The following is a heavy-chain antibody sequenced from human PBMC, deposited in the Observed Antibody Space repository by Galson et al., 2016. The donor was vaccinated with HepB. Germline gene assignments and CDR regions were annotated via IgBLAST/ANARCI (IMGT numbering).Heavy chain of an antibody. D-gene: IGHD3-22*01. CDR2: IWYDGSNI. CDR3: ARLLSYYESSGYYTQTGYMDV. V-gene: IGHV3-33*01. CDR1: GFSFSSYG. Sequence: SLRLSCAASGFSFSSYGMSWVRQAPGKGLEWVAVIWYDGSNIYYGDSVKGRFTISRDNFKNTLYLEMNSLRAEDTAVYYCARLLSYYESSGYYTQTGYMDVWGQGTTVTVYS. J-gene: IGHJ6*03.